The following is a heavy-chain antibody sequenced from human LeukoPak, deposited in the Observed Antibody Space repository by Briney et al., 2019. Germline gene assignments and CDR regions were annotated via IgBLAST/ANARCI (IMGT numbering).Heavy chain of an antibody. CDR2: IYYNGDT. D-gene: IGHD4-11*01. V-gene: IGHV4-39*07. CDR3: SREGYSCPNWFDT. J-gene: IGHJ5*02. Sequence: PSETLSLTCAVYGGSFSRSYWGWIRQTPGKGLEWVGSIYYNGDTYYNPSFKSRVSMSVDTAKNQISLILTSVTAADTAVYYCSREGYSCPNWFDTWGQGTLVTVSS. CDR1: GGSFSRSY.